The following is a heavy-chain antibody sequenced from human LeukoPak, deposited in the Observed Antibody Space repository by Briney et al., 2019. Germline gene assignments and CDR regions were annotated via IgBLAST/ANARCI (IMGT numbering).Heavy chain of an antibody. CDR3: ASSFGYCSGGSCYDYFDY. V-gene: IGHV3-33*03. Sequence: GRSLRLSCAASGFTFSSYGMHWVRQAPGKGLEWVAVIWYDGSNKYYADSVKGRFTISRDNSKNTLYLQMNSLRAEDTAVYYCASSFGYCSGGSCYDYFDYWGQGTLVTVSS. CDR1: GFTFSSYG. CDR2: IWYDGSNK. J-gene: IGHJ4*02. D-gene: IGHD2-15*01.